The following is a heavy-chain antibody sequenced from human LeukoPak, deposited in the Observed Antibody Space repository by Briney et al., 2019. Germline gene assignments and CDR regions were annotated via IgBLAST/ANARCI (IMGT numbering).Heavy chain of an antibody. CDR3: AKDRGYYDSSGHDY. D-gene: IGHD3-22*01. Sequence: SCKASGYTFTSYGMHWVRQAPGKGLEWVAVISYDGSNKYYADSVKGRFTISRDNSKNTLYLQMNSLRAEDTAVYYCAKDRGYYDSSGHDYWGQGTLVTVSS. J-gene: IGHJ4*02. V-gene: IGHV3-30*18. CDR2: ISYDGSNK. CDR1: GYTFTSYG.